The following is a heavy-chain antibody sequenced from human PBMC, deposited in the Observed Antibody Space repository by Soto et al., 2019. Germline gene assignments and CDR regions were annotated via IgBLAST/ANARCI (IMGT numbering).Heavy chain of an antibody. CDR3: ARVKTDSENYEGDYYMDV. V-gene: IGHV4-31*03. J-gene: IGHJ6*03. CDR2: IYYSGST. CDR1: GGSISSGGYC. Sequence: SETLSLTCTVSGGSISSGGYCWSWIRQHPGKGLEWIGYIYYSGSTYYAQEFQGRVTITADKSTSTVYMELSSLRSEDTAVYYCARVKTDSENYEGDYYMDVWGKGTTVTVSS. D-gene: IGHD3-16*01.